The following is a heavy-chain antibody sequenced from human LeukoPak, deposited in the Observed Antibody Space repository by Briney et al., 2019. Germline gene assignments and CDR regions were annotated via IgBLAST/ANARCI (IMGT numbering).Heavy chain of an antibody. CDR1: GYTFTDYY. V-gene: IGHV1-2*02. J-gene: IGHJ4*02. D-gene: IGHD6-6*01. CDR2: INPNSGGT. CDR3: ARARWQLVPYFDS. Sequence: ASVEVSCKASGYTFTDYYMHWVRQAPGQGLEWMGWINPNSGGTNFAQKFQGRVAMTRDTSISTAYMELGSLRSGDTAVYYCARARWQLVPYFDSWGQGTLVTVSS.